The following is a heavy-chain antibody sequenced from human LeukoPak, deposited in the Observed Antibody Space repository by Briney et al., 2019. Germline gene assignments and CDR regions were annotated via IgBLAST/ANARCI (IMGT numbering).Heavy chain of an antibody. D-gene: IGHD6-13*01. CDR2: ISSSSYI. V-gene: IGHV3-21*01. Sequence: GGSLRLSCAASRFTVSSYSMNWVRQAPGKGLEWVSSISSSSYIYYADSVKGRFTISRDNAKNSLYLQMNSLRAEDTAVYYCSRSSFDYWGQGTLVTVSS. CDR3: SRSSFDY. J-gene: IGHJ4*02. CDR1: RFTVSSYS.